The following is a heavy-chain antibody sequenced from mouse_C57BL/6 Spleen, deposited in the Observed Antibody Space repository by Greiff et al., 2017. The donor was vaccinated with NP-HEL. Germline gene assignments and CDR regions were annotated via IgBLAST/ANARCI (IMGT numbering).Heavy chain of an antibody. CDR3: ATYGYDRAY. D-gene: IGHD2-2*01. V-gene: IGHV5-17*01. CDR2: ISSGSSTI. CDR1: GFTFSDYG. J-gene: IGHJ3*01. Sequence: EVKLLESGGGLVKPGGSLKLSCAASGFTFSDYGMHWVRQAPEKGLEWVAYISSGSSTIYYADTVKGRFTISRDNAKNTLFLQMTSLRSEDKAMYYCATYGYDRAYWGQGTLVTVSA.